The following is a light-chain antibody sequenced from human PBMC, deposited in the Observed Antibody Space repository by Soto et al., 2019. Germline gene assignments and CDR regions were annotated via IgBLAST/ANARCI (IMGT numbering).Light chain of an antibody. V-gene: IGKV1-5*01. CDR3: QQYNNYWT. CDR1: QSISSW. CDR2: DAS. Sequence: DIQMTQSPSTLSASVGDRVTITCRASQSISSWLAWYQQKPGKDPKLLIYDASSLESGAPSRFSGSGSATEFTLTISSLQPDDFATYYRQQYNNYWTFGQGTKVDIK. J-gene: IGKJ1*01.